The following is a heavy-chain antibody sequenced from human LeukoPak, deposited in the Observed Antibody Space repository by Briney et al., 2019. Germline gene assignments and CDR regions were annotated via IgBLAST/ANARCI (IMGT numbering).Heavy chain of an antibody. D-gene: IGHD3-10*01. J-gene: IGHJ6*03. Sequence: ASVKASCKASGYTFTGYYMHWVRQAPGQGLEWMGWINPNSGGTNYAQKFQGRVTMTRDTSISTAYMELSRLRSDDTAVYYCAKSGSGSYYNYDYYYYMDVWGKGTTVTISS. V-gene: IGHV1-2*02. CDR3: AKSGSGSYYNYDYYYYMDV. CDR2: INPNSGGT. CDR1: GYTFTGYY.